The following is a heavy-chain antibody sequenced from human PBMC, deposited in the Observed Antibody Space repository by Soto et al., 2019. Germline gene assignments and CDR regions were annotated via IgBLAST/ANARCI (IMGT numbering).Heavy chain of an antibody. Sequence: GGSLRLSCAASGFTFSSYEMNWVRQAPGKGLEWVSYISSSGSTIYYADSVKGRFTISRDNAKNSLYLQMNSLRAEDTAVYYCASTGDSSGWYPFDYWGQGTLVTVS. CDR2: ISSSGSTI. V-gene: IGHV3-48*03. D-gene: IGHD6-19*01. CDR1: GFTFSSYE. CDR3: ASTGDSSGWYPFDY. J-gene: IGHJ4*02.